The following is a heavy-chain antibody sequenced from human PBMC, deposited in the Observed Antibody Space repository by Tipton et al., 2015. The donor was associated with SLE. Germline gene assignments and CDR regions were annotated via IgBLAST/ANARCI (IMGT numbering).Heavy chain of an antibody. CDR1: GGSIRSTSYY. CDR3: ARRPAGSSWFYLDY. CDR2: IYTSGST. J-gene: IGHJ4*02. D-gene: IGHD6-13*01. Sequence: TLSLTCTVSGGSIRSTSYYWTWIRQPPGKGLEWLGHIYTSGSTNYNPSLKSRVTISVDTSKNQFSLKLSSVTAADTAVYYCARRPAGSSWFYLDYWGQGTLVTVSS. V-gene: IGHV4-61*09.